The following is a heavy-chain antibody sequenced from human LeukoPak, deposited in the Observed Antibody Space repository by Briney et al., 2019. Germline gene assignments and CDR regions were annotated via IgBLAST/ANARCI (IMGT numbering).Heavy chain of an antibody. CDR2: INHSGST. D-gene: IGHD5-18*01. V-gene: IGHV4-34*01. J-gene: IGHJ4*02. Sequence: PSETLSLTCAVYGGSFSGYYWSWIRQPPGKGLEWIGEINHSGSTNYNPSLKSRVTISVDTSKNQFSLKLSSVTAADTAVYYCARGGGPGGIQLWFRFDYWGQGTLVTVSS. CDR3: ARGGGPGGIQLWFRFDY. CDR1: GGSFSGYY.